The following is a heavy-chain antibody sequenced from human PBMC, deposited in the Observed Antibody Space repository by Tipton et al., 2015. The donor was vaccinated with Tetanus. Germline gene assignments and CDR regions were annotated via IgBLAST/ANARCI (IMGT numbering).Heavy chain of an antibody. Sequence: SLRLSCAASGFIFSSYGIHWVRQAPGKGLEWVAVSWYDGTDKYYADSVKGRFTISRDNSKNTLYLQMNSLRAEDTAVYYCAREAGCRGGIFLSGDCDNGGQGTQVTVSS. CDR1: GFIFSSYG. J-gene: IGHJ4*02. V-gene: IGHV3-33*01. CDR2: SWYDGTDK. D-gene: IGHD2-15*01. CDR3: AREAGCRGGIFLSGDCDN.